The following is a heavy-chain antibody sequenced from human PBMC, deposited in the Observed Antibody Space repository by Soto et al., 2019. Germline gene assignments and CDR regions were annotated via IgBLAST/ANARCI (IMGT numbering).Heavy chain of an antibody. CDR2: SNHSGST. J-gene: IGHJ4*02. CDR3: ARGMADSSGYRPTLEYFDY. V-gene: IGHV4-34*01. D-gene: IGHD3-22*01. CDR1: GGSFSGYY. Sequence: QVQLQQWGAGLLKPSETLSLTCAVYGGSFSGYYWSWIRQPPGKGLEWIVESNHSGSTNYNPSLKSRVTISVDTSKTPFSLQLSSVTAADTAVYYCARGMADSSGYRPTLEYFDYWGQGTLVTVSS.